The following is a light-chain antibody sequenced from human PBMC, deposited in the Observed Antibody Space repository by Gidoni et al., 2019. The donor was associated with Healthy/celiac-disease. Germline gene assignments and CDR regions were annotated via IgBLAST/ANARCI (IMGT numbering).Light chain of an antibody. CDR1: QSGSSSY. J-gene: IGKJ4*01. Sequence: EVVMTQTPGTLSLSPGERATLSCRASQSGSSSYLAWYQQKPGQAPRLLIYGASSRATGIPARFSGSGSGTDFTLTISRLEPEDFAVYYCQQYGNSPPVTFGGGTKVEIK. V-gene: IGKV3-20*01. CDR2: GAS. CDR3: QQYGNSPPVT.